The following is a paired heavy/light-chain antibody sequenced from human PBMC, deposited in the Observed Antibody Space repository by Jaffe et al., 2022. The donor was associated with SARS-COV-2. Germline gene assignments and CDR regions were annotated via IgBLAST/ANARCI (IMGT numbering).Light chain of an antibody. Sequence: QSVLTQPPSVSGAPGQRVTISCTGSSSNIGAGYDVHWYQQLPGTAPKLLIYGNSNRPSGVPDRFSGSKSGTSASLAITGLQAEDEADYYCQSYDSSLSGWMFGGGTKLTVL. CDR2: GNS. CDR3: QSYDSSLSGWM. V-gene: IGLV1-40*01. J-gene: IGLJ3*02. CDR1: SSNIGAGYD.
Heavy chain of an antibody. D-gene: IGHD2-2*01. CDR1: GFTFSTYW. J-gene: IGHJ4*02. CDR3: AGVFKGTTWPNEALDY. CDR2: INSDGSST. V-gene: IGHV3-74*01. Sequence: EVQLVESGGGLVQPGGSLRLSCAASGFTFSTYWMYWVRQAPGKGLVWVSRINSDGSSTSYADSVKGRFTNSRDNAKNTLYLQMNSLRAEDTAVYYCAGVFKGTTWPNEALDYWGQGTLVTVSS.